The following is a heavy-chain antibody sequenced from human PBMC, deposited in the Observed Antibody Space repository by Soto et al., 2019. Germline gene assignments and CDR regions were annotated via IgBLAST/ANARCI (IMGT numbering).Heavy chain of an antibody. J-gene: IGHJ6*02. V-gene: IGHV1-18*01. Sequence: QVQLAQSANEVKKPGASVRVSCKAAGYTFIRYGIAWVRQAPGQGLEWMGWISPYNDYTVYAQKFQGRVSMTADTSTRTVYMNLRGLKFDDTAVYYCVRGGYYDLSWGKVSHYGLDVWGQGTSVSVSS. D-gene: IGHD3-16*01. CDR3: VRGGYYDLSWGKVSHYGLDV. CDR2: ISPYNDYT. CDR1: GYTFIRYG.